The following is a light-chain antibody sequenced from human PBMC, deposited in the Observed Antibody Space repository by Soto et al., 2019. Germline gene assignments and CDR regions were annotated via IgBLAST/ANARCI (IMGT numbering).Light chain of an antibody. Sequence: IVLTQSPGTLSLSPGDRATLSCRASQSVSTSYLAWYQQKPGQAPRLLIYGASSRATGIPDRFSGSGSGTDFTLTISGLEPEDFAVYYCQQYGSSPPITFGQGTRLEI. J-gene: IGKJ5*01. CDR1: QSVSTSY. CDR3: QQYGSSPPIT. CDR2: GAS. V-gene: IGKV3-20*01.